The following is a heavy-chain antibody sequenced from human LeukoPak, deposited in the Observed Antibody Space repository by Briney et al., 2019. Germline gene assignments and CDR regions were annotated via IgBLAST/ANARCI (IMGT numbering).Heavy chain of an antibody. V-gene: IGHV3-30*02. CDR3: AKPAARLRSYYYYMDV. Sequence: GGSLRLSCAASGFIFTNYGMHWVRQAPGKGLQWVAFIRYDGRNKYYADSVKGRFTISRDNSKNTLYLQMNSLRAEDTAVYYCAKPAARLRSYYYYMDVWGKGTTVTISS. J-gene: IGHJ6*03. CDR1: GFIFTNYG. CDR2: IRYDGRNK. D-gene: IGHD2-2*01.